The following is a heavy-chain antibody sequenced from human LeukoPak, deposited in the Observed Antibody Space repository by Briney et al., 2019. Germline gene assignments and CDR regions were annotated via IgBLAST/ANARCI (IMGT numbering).Heavy chain of an antibody. CDR3: ARDRGYRGRHDAFDI. Sequence: GGSLRLSCAASGFTFSSYAMRWVRQPPGKGLEWGSVIYSGGSTYYADSVKGRFTISRDTSKNTLYLQMNSLRAEDTAVYYCARDRGYRGRHDAFDIWGQGTMVTVSS. CDR1: GFTFSSYA. CDR2: IYSGGST. D-gene: IGHD6-13*01. V-gene: IGHV3-53*01. J-gene: IGHJ3*02.